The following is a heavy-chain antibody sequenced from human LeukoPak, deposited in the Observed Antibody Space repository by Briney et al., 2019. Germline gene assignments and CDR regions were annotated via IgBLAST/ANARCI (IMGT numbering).Heavy chain of an antibody. CDR2: IYSSGGT. D-gene: IGHD5-12*01. J-gene: IGHJ6*03. CDR3: ARGGADAYDVYYLDV. V-gene: IGHV4-4*07. CDR1: GGSMNTYY. Sequence: PSETLSLTCSVSGGSMNTYYWSWIRQPAGAGLEWIGRIYSSGGTYYNPSLKSRVTVSIDTSRNRFSLNLSSVTAADTAVYYCARGGADAYDVYYLDVWGTGTTVTVSS.